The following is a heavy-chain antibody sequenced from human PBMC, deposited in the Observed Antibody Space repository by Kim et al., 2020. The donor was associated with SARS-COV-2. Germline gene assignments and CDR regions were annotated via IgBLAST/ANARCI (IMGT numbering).Heavy chain of an antibody. CDR2: INAGNGNT. Sequence: ASVKVSCKASGYTFTSYAMHWVRQAPGQRLEWMGWINAGNGNTKYSQKFQGRVTITKDTSASTAYMELSSLRSEDTAVYYCARDFVDIGIVVVPAAMNGYDYWGQGTLVTVSS. CDR3: ARDFVDIGIVVVPAAMNGYDY. D-gene: IGHD2-2*01. CDR1: GYTFTSYA. J-gene: IGHJ4*02. V-gene: IGHV1-3*01.